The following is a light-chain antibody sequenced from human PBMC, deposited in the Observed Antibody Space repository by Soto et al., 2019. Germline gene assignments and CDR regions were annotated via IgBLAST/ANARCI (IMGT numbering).Light chain of an antibody. CDR1: QSISSW. J-gene: IGKJ1*01. Sequence: DIQMTQSPSTLSASVGDRVTITCRASQSISSWLAWHQQKPGKAPRLLIYKASNLESGVPSRFSGSGSGTDFTLTITSLQPDDSATYYCQQYNDNWTFGQGTKVEIK. CDR2: KAS. V-gene: IGKV1-5*03. CDR3: QQYNDNWT.